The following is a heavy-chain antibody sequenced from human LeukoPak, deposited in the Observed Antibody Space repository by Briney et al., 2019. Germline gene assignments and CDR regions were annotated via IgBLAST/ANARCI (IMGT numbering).Heavy chain of an antibody. CDR3: ARALNWDPFDY. CDR1: GFTFSSYG. J-gene: IGHJ4*02. Sequence: GSLRLSCAASGFTFSSYGMHWVRQAPGKGLEWVAVIWYDGSNKYYADSVKGRFTISRDNSKNTLYLQMNSLRAEDTAVYYCARALNWDPFDYWGQGTLVTVSS. CDR2: IWYDGSNK. D-gene: IGHD7-27*01. V-gene: IGHV3-30*19.